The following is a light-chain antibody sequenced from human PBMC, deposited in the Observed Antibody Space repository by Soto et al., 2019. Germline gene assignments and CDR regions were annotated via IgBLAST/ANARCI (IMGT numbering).Light chain of an antibody. CDR3: QQYGSSLFT. J-gene: IGKJ2*01. CDR2: GAS. V-gene: IGKV3-20*01. Sequence: ETVLTQSPGTLSLSPGETGTLSCRASQSVTSSYLAWYQQKSDQAPRLLIYGASNRATGIPDRFSGSGSGTDFTLTISRLEPEDFAVYYCQQYGSSLFTFGQGTKLEIK. CDR1: QSVTSSY.